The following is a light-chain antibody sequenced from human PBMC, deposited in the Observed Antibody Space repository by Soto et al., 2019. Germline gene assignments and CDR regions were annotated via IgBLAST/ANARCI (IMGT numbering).Light chain of an antibody. J-gene: IGLJ1*01. CDR3: SSYTSDRPYV. Sequence: QSVLTQPASVSGSPGQSVTISCTGTSSDVGGYNYVSWYQQLPGRAPKLLIFEVTNRPSGVSSRFSDSKSGNTASLTISGLQAEDEADYYCSSYTSDRPYVFGTGTKVTVL. V-gene: IGLV2-14*01. CDR2: EVT. CDR1: SSDVGGYNY.